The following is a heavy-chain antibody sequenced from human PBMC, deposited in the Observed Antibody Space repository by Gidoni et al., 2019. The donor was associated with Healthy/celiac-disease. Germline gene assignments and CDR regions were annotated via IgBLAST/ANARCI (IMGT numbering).Heavy chain of an antibody. J-gene: IGHJ4*02. D-gene: IGHD6-13*01. Sequence: EVQMVESGGGLVQPGRSLRLSCAASGFTLDDYAMHWVRQAPGKGLEWVSGISWNSGSIGYADSVKGRFTISRDNAKNSLYLQMNSLRAEDTALYYCAKLGIAAAGTGDYWGQGTLVTVSS. V-gene: IGHV3-9*01. CDR3: AKLGIAAAGTGDY. CDR1: GFTLDDYA. CDR2: ISWNSGSI.